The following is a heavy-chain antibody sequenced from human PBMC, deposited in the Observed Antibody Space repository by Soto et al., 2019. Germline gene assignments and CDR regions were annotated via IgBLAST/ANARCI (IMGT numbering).Heavy chain of an antibody. CDR3: ARVPGDFWSGYYSWFER. D-gene: IGHD3-3*01. CDR1: GGSISSGGYS. CDR2: IYHSGST. V-gene: IGHV4-30-2*01. Sequence: QLQLQESGSGLVKPSQTLSLTCAVSGGSISSGGYSWSWIRQPPGKGLEWIGYIYHSGSTYYNPCRKGRVTVSVDRSKRQCCLKLSSVNAADRGVYYCARVPGDFWSGYYSWFERWGQGTLVTVSS. J-gene: IGHJ5*02.